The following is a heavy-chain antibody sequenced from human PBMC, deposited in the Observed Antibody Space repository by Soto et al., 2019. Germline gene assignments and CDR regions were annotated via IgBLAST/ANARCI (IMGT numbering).Heavy chain of an antibody. V-gene: IGHV1-69*01. D-gene: IGHD1-1*01. Sequence: QVQLVQSGAEVKKPGSSVKVSCKPSGGTFSSYAIIWVRQAPGQGLEWMGGIIPIFGTANSAQKFQGRVTITADESTSTAYMELSSLRSEDTAVYYCAREDPSSRTWFDPWGQGTLVTVSS. CDR1: GGTFSSYA. CDR3: AREDPSSRTWFDP. CDR2: IIPIFGTA. J-gene: IGHJ5*02.